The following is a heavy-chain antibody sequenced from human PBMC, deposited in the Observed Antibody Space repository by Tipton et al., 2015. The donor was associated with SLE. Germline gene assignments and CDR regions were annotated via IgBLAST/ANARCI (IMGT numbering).Heavy chain of an antibody. V-gene: IGHV4-59*12. J-gene: IGHJ3*02. CDR2: ICYSGST. CDR1: GASISSYY. CDR3: TRHSMTWLYGFDI. D-gene: IGHD2-8*01. Sequence: TLSLTCTVSGASISSYYWSWIRQPPGKGLEWIGYICYSGSTNYNPSLKSRVTISVDTSKDQLSLNLNSVTAADTAVYHCTRHSMTWLYGFDIWGQGTMVIVSS.